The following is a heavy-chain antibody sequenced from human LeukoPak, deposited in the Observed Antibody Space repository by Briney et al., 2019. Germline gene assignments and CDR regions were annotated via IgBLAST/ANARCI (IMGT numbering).Heavy chain of an antibody. V-gene: IGHV4-59*01. D-gene: IGHD2-21*02. CDR3: AREKVVVTAINYYYYGMDV. J-gene: IGHJ6*02. Sequence: PSETLSLTCTVSGGSISSYYWSWIRQPPGKGLEWIGYIYYSGSTNYNPSLKSRVTISVDTSKNQFSLKLSSVTAADTAVYYCAREKVVVTAINYYYYGMDVWGQGTTVTLSS. CDR1: GGSISSYY. CDR2: IYYSGST.